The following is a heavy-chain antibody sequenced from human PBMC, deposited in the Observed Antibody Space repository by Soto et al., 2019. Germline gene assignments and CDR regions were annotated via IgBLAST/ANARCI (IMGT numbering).Heavy chain of an antibody. CDR1: AGSISRYY. CDR2: ISYTVDA. J-gene: IGHJ4*02. D-gene: IGHD5-18*01. CDR3: VGSLMSRAMESFDY. Sequence: HVQLQESGPGLVKPSEPLSLTCSVSAGSISRYYWGWVRQSPGEGLEWIAHISYTVDASYNPSLKSRVTISLDPYKNQIALSLMSVTAADTAVYYCVGSLMSRAMESFDYWGQGTLVTVTS. V-gene: IGHV4-59*01.